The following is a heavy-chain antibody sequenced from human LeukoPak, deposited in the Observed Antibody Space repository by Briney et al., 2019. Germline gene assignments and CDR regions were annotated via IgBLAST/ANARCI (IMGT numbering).Heavy chain of an antibody. D-gene: IGHD3-3*01. CDR3: ARERASRITIFGDAFDI. J-gene: IGHJ3*02. Sequence: ASVKVSCKASGYTFTGYYMHWVRQAPGQGLEWMGRINPNSGGTNYAQKFQGRVTITADESTSTAYMELSSLRSEDTAVYYCARERASRITIFGDAFDIWGQGTMVTVSS. V-gene: IGHV1-2*06. CDR2: INPNSGGT. CDR1: GYTFTGYY.